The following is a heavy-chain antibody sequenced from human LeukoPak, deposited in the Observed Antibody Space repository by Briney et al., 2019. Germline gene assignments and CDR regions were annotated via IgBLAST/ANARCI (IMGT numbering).Heavy chain of an antibody. CDR2: IFYSGTT. V-gene: IGHV4-59*08. Sequence: SETLSLTCSVSGGSISSYYWSWIRQPPGKGLEWVGYIFYSGTTDSNPSLKSRVTISVDTSKNQFSLKLSSVTAADTAVYYCARGAGAGYNLQPFDYWGQGTLVTVSS. CDR3: ARGAGAGYNLQPFDY. D-gene: IGHD5-24*01. J-gene: IGHJ4*02. CDR1: GGSISSYY.